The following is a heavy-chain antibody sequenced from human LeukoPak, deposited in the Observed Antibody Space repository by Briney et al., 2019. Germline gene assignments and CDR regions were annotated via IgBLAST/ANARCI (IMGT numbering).Heavy chain of an antibody. CDR3: ARGTGGYNSPFDH. V-gene: IGHV4-59*08. J-gene: IGHJ4*02. CDR2: IYYSGST. CDR1: GFTFSNAW. Sequence: GSLRLSCAAAGFTFSNAWMSWIRQPPGKGLEWIGYIYYSGSTHYNPSLKSRVTISVDTSKNQFSLKLTFVTAADSAVYYCARGTGGYNSPFDHRGQGTLVTVSS. D-gene: IGHD5-24*01.